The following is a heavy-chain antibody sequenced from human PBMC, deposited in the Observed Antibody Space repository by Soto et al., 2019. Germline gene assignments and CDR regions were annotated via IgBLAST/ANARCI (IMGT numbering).Heavy chain of an antibody. Sequence: QPGGSLRLSCAASGLTFSSYGMHWVRQAPGKGLEWVALISYDGTNKYYADSVKGRFTISRDNFKNTLYLQMNSLRAEDTAVYYCAKERFGHLWLEDYGMDVWGQGTTVTVSS. CDR1: GLTFSSYG. V-gene: IGHV3-30*18. D-gene: IGHD5-18*01. CDR3: AKERFGHLWLEDYGMDV. J-gene: IGHJ6*02. CDR2: ISYDGTNK.